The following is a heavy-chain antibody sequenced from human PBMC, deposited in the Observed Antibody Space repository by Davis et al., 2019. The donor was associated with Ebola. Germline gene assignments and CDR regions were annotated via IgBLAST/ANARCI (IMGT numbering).Heavy chain of an antibody. V-gene: IGHV3-15*01. CDR3: TTEEAQSGTTKNAFDS. CDR1: GFTFSDAW. J-gene: IGHJ3*01. CDR2: IKSKIAGGTT. D-gene: IGHD1-1*01. Sequence: PGGSLRLSCAASGFTFSDAWMTWVRQAAGKGLEWVGRIKSKIAGGTTDYAAPVKGRFTISRDDSKNTLYLQMNNLQTEDTALYYCTTEEAQSGTTKNAFDSWGQGTLVTVSS.